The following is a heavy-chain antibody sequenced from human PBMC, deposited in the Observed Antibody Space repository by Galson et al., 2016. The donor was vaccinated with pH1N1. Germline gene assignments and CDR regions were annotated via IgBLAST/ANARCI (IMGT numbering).Heavy chain of an antibody. CDR1: GFTFDDNG. CDR3: ARVSRIVLMAPMDV. Sequence: LRLSCAASGFTFDDNGMSWVRQPPGKGLEWVASINWNGGSTSYADSGKARFTISRDNARNSLYLQMNSLRVEDTALYYCARVSRIVLMAPMDVWGKGTTVTVSS. CDR2: INWNGGST. V-gene: IGHV3-20*04. J-gene: IGHJ6*03. D-gene: IGHD2-8*01.